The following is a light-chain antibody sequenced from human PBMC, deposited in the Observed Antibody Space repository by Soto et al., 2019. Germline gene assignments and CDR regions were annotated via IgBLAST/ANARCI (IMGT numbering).Light chain of an antibody. CDR2: KAS. CDR3: QHYNSYSEA. J-gene: IGKJ1*01. V-gene: IGKV1-5*03. CDR1: QTLSKW. Sequence: DIQMTQSPSTLSASVGDRVTFPCRSSQTLSKWLAWYQQKPERPPKLLIYKASTLKSGVPSRFSGSGSGTEFTLTISSLQPDDFATYYCQHYNSYSEAFGQGTKVDIK.